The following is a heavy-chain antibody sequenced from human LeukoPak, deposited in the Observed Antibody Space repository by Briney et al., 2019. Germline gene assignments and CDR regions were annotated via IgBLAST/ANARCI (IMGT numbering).Heavy chain of an antibody. CDR1: GYTFTSYY. CDR3: ARDPHFTNYDSSGYYFDY. CDR2: INPSGGST. D-gene: IGHD3-22*01. Sequence: ASVKVSCKASGYTFTSYYMHWVRQAPGQGLEWMGIINPSGGSTSYAQKFQGRVTMTRDTSTSTVYMELSSLRSEDTAVYYCARDPHFTNYDSSGYYFDYWGQGTLVTVSS. J-gene: IGHJ4*02. V-gene: IGHV1-46*01.